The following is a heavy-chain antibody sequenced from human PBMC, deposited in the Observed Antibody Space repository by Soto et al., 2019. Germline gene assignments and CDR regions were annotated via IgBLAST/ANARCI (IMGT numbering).Heavy chain of an antibody. CDR3: ARDPAGRDSSGYYCAFDY. CDR1: GFIFRSYH. J-gene: IGHJ4*02. V-gene: IGHV3-48*01. CDR2: ISGSSTTI. D-gene: IGHD3-22*01. Sequence: PGGSLRLSCAASGFIFRSYHMNWVRQAPGKGLEWVSYISGSSTTIYYGDSVKGRFTISRDNAQNSLYLQMNSLRAEDTAVYYCARDPAGRDSSGYYCAFDYWGQGTLVTVSS.